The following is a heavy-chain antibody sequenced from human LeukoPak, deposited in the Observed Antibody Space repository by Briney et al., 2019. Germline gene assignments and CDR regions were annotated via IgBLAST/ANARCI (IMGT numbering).Heavy chain of an antibody. D-gene: IGHD3-22*01. J-gene: IGHJ4*02. CDR3: AKDEMYYYDSSGYYGFDY. V-gene: IGHV3-23*01. Sequence: GGSLRLSCAASGFTFSSYSMNWVRQAPGKGLEWVSAISGSGGSTYYADSVKGRFTISRDNSKNTLYLQMNSLRAEDTAVYYCAKDEMYYYDSSGYYGFDYWGQGTLVTVSS. CDR1: GFTFSSYS. CDR2: ISGSGGST.